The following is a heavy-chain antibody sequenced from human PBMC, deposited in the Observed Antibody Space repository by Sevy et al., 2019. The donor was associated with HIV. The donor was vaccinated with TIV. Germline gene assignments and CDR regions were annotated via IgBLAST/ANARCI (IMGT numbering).Heavy chain of an antibody. J-gene: IGHJ4*02. CDR1: GDSIISSHW. Sequence: SETLSLTCTVSGDSIISSHWWSWFRQTPGKGLEWIGDMYHRGTTNYNPSLKTRVIISVAKSKNQFFLKLTSVTAADTAVYYCAAAAGTDILGYYFGSWGQGSSVTVSS. CDR3: AAAAGTDILGYYFGS. V-gene: IGHV4-4*02. D-gene: IGHD6-25*01. CDR2: MYHRGTT.